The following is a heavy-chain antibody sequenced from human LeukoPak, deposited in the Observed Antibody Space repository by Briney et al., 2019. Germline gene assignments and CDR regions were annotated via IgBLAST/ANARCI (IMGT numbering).Heavy chain of an antibody. CDR1: GYTFTRYY. CDR3: ARGESAQGLGFLEWLLDFDY. J-gene: IGHJ4*02. V-gene: IGHV1-2*02. D-gene: IGHD3-3*01. Sequence: ASGKVSCKASGYTFTRYYMHWVRQAPGQGVEWMGGIKPNSGGTNYAQKFQGRVTMTRDASISTAYMELSRLRSDDTAVYYCARGESAQGLGFLEWLLDFDYWGQGTLVTVSS. CDR2: IKPNSGGT.